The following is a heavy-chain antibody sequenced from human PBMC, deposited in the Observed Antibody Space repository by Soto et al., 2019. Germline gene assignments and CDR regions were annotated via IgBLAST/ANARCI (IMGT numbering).Heavy chain of an antibody. CDR1: GFTFGTYT. V-gene: IGHV3-21*01. J-gene: IGHJ6*02. CDR2: IGTTSSYI. CDR3: ARVMCGDCSTYYYYSMDV. D-gene: IGHD2-21*02. Sequence: EVQLVESGGGLVKPGGSLRLSCAASGFTFGTYTMNWVRQAPGKGLEWVSSIGTTSSYIYYADSVRGRFTISRDNARDSLYLQMSSLIAEDTAVYYCARVMCGDCSTYYYYSMDVWGQGTTVTVSS.